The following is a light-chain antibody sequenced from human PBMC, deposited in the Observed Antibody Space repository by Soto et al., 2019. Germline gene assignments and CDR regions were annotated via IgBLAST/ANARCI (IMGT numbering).Light chain of an antibody. CDR2: LNSDGSY. Sequence: QSVLTQSPSASASLGASVKLTCTLSSGHSSYAIAWHQQQPEKGPRYLMKLNSDGSYSKGDGIPDRFSGSSSGAERYLTISSLQSEDEADYYCQTWGTGIQVFGTGTKVTVL. CDR1: SGHSSYA. V-gene: IGLV4-69*01. J-gene: IGLJ1*01. CDR3: QTWGTGIQV.